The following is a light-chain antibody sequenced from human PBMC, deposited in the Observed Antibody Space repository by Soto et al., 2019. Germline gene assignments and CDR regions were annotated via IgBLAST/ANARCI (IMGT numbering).Light chain of an antibody. J-gene: IGKJ1*01. CDR2: GAS. Sequence: IVMTQSPATLSVSPGERATLSCRASQNVLSNLAWYQQKPGQAPRLLIYGASTRATGLPARFSGSGSGTQFTLTISSLQSEDFAVYYCQQSYNTPRTFGQGTKVEIK. V-gene: IGKV3-15*01. CDR3: QQSYNTPRT. CDR1: QNVLSN.